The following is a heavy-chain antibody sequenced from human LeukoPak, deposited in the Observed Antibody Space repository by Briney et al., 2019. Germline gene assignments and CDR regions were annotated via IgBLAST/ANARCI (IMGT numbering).Heavy chain of an antibody. Sequence: GGSLRLSCAASGFTFSSYSMNWVRQAPGKGLEWVSSISSSSSYIYYADSVKGRFAISRDNAKNSLYPQMNGLRAEDTAVYYCARDSYKYSSNRWAWGQGTMVTVSS. CDR2: ISSSSSYI. CDR1: GFTFSSYS. D-gene: IGHD6-19*01. CDR3: ARDSYKYSSNRWA. V-gene: IGHV3-21*01. J-gene: IGHJ3*01.